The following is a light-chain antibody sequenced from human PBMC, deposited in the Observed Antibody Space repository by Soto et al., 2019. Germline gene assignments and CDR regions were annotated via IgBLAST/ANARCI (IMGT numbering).Light chain of an antibody. CDR2: DAF. CDR1: QSVNTY. Sequence: EIVLTQSPATLSLSPGERATLSCRASQSVNTYLAWYQQKPGQAPRLLIYDAFNRATGIPARFSGSGAGTDFPLTISSLEPEDFAVYYCQQRSNRLTFGGGTKVEIK. CDR3: QQRSNRLT. V-gene: IGKV3-11*01. J-gene: IGKJ4*01.